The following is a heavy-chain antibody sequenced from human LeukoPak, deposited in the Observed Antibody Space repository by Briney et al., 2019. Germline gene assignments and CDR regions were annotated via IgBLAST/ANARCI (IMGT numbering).Heavy chain of an antibody. CDR1: GFPFSTSW. J-gene: IGHJ5*02. CDR2: INSDGSRT. CDR3: SRGFPFDP. D-gene: IGHD3-10*01. Sequence: GGSLRLSCAAPGFPFSTSWMHWVRHAPGKGLVWVSRINSDGSRTTYADSVKGRITISRDNAKNTLYLQMNSLRAEDTAVYYCSRGFPFDPWGQGTLVTVSS. V-gene: IGHV3-74*01.